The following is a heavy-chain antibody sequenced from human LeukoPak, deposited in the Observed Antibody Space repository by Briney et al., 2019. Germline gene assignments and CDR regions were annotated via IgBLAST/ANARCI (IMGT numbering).Heavy chain of an antibody. V-gene: IGHV4-34*01. J-gene: IGHJ6*02. CDR2: INHSGST. Sequence: SETLSLTCAVYGGSFSGYYWSWIRQPPGKGLEWIGEINHSGSTNYNPSLKSRVTISVDTSKNQFSLKMSSVTAADPAVYCCARGANPRYIGYGSGCMDVWGQGTTVTVSS. D-gene: IGHD3-10*01. CDR3: ARGANPRYIGYGSGCMDV. CDR1: GGSFSGYY.